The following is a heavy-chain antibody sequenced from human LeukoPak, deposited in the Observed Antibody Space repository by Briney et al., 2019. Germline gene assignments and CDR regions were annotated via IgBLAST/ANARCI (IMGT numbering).Heavy chain of an antibody. CDR2: ISGSSSYI. J-gene: IGHJ4*02. CDR1: GFTFSSYG. D-gene: IGHD6-19*01. V-gene: IGHV3-21*01. CDR3: ARAKQSSGLYFDY. Sequence: GGSLRLSCAASGFTFSSYGMHWVRQAPGKGLEWVSSISGSSSYIYYADSVKGRFTISRDNAKNSLYLQMNSLRAEDTAVYYCARAKQSSGLYFDYWGQGTLVTVSS.